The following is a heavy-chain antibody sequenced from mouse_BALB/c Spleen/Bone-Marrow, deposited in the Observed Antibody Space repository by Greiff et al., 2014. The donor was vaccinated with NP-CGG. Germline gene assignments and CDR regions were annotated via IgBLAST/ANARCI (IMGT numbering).Heavy chain of an antibody. CDR2: INPYNGDT. V-gene: IGHV1-20*02. CDR3: ARSGYYGSSYFDY. J-gene: IGHJ2*01. D-gene: IGHD1-1*01. Sequence: SGPELVKPGASVKISCKASGYSFTGYFMNWVMQSHGKSLEWIGRINPYNGDTFYNQKFKGKATLTVDKPSSTAHMELRSLASEDSAVYYCARSGYYGSSYFDYWGQGTTLTVSS. CDR1: GYSFTGYF.